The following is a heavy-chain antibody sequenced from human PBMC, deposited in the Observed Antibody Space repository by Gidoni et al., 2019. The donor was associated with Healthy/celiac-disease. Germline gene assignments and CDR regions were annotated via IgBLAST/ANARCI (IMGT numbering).Heavy chain of an antibody. CDR1: GFTFSSHA. J-gene: IGHJ3*02. V-gene: IGHV3-23*01. D-gene: IGHD3-22*01. Sequence: EVQLLASGGGLVQPGGSLRLSCAASGFTFSSHAMSWVRQAPGKGLEWVSAISGSGGSTYYADSVKGRFTISRDKSKNTLYLQMNSLRAEDTAVYYCAKDTGSMIVVVTLVAFDIWGQGTMVTVSS. CDR2: ISGSGGST. CDR3: AKDTGSMIVVVTLVAFDI.